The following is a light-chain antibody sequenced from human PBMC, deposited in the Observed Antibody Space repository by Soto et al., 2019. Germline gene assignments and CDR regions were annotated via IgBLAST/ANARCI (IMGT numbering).Light chain of an antibody. CDR3: HQRSNWPLT. V-gene: IGKV3-11*01. Sequence: EIWLTQFPGTLSLSPGGRATLSCTASQSFSSYLAWYQQKPGQAPRLLIYDASNRATGIPARFSGSGSGTDFTLTISSLEPEDFAVYYCHQRSNWPLTFGGGTKVDIK. CDR2: DAS. J-gene: IGKJ4*01. CDR1: QSFSSY.